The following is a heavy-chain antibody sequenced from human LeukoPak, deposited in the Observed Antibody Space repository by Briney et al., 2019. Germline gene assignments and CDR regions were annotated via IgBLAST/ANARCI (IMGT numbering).Heavy chain of an antibody. D-gene: IGHD1-1*01. V-gene: IGHV4-34*01. CDR2: INHSGST. J-gene: IGHJ4*02. CDR1: GGSFSGYH. CDR3: ERGRGVTGTQRLLAS. Sequence: SETLSLTCAVYGGSFSGYHWSWIRQPPGKGPEWIGEINHSGSTNYNPSLKSRVTISVDTSKNQFSLKVNSVSVADTAVYYCERGRGVTGTQRLLASWGQGNMVTVSS.